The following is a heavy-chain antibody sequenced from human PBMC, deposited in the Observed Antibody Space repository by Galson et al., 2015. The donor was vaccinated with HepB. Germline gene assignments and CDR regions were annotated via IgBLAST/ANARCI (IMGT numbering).Heavy chain of an antibody. D-gene: IGHD6-19*01. CDR1: GFILSNSD. Sequence: SLRLSCAASGFILSNSDMNWVRQAPGKGLEWVSGISGGGGTISYADSVKGRFTVSRDSSKNTLDLQMGSLRAGDTAVYYCVRGEYGRGWPDWGQGILVTVSS. V-gene: IGHV3-23*01. CDR2: ISGGGGTI. J-gene: IGHJ1*01. CDR3: VRGEYGRGWPD.